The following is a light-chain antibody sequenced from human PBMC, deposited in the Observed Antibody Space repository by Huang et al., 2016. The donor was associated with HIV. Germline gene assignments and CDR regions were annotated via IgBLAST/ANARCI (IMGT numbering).Light chain of an antibody. J-gene: IGKJ5*01. CDR1: QSVRSN. CDR2: GAS. V-gene: IGKV3-15*01. Sequence: EIVMTQSPATLSVSPGERATLSCRASQSVRSNVAWYQQKPGQAPRLRINGASARATGIPARLRGSGSGTEFTLTSSSRQSEDFVVYYCQQYNNWPPITFDQGTRLEI. CDR3: QQYNNWPPIT.